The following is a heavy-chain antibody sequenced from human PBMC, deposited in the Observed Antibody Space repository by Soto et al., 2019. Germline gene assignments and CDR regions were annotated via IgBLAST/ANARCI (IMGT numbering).Heavy chain of an antibody. CDR2: ISAYNGNT. J-gene: IGHJ4*02. CDR3: ARDAESGSYSGY. D-gene: IGHD1-26*01. CDR1: GYTFSSCG. V-gene: IGHV1-18*01. Sequence: GASVKLSWKACGYTFSSCGMNWVRQAPGQGLEWMGWISAYNGNTNYAQKLQGRVTMTTDTSTSTVYMELRSRRSDDTAVYYCARDAESGSYSGYRGQGTVVTVSS.